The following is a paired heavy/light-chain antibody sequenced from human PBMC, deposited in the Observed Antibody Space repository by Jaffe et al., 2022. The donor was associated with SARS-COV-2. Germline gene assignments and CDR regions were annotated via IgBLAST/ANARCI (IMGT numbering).Light chain of an antibody. CDR3: CSYAGSYNLL. Sequence: QSALTQPRSVPGSPGQSVTVSCTGTSSDVGNYNYVSWYQHHPGKAPKLIIFDVNKRPSGVPDRFSGSKSGNTASLTISGLQAEDEADYFCCSYAGSYNLLFGGGTKVTVL. J-gene: IGLJ2*01. CDR2: DVN. CDR1: SSDVGNYNY. V-gene: IGLV2-11*01.
Heavy chain of an antibody. CDR3: ASLFLDYDALTGYYYYFDY. CDR2: IYFSETV. D-gene: IGHD3-9*01. J-gene: IGHJ4*02. Sequence: QLQLQESGPGLVKPSETLSLTCTVSGGSISNSNYYWGWIRQPPGKGLEWIGSIYFSETVYCNPSLESRVTISVDTSKNQFSLKLSSVTAADTAVYYCASLFLDYDALTGYYYYFDYWGQGTLVTVSS. V-gene: IGHV4-39*01. CDR1: GGSISNSNYY.